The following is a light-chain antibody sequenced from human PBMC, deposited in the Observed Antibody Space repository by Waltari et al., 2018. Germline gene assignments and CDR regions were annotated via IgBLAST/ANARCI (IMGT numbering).Light chain of an antibody. Sequence: CRASQGVGRYLAWYQQKPGRAARLLIYGASSRATGIPDRFSGVGSGTDFSLTISRLEAEDFAVYYCQKYDRLPATFGQGTKVEIK. CDR1: QGVGRY. CDR3: QKYDRLPAT. V-gene: IGKV3-20*01. J-gene: IGKJ1*01. CDR2: GAS.